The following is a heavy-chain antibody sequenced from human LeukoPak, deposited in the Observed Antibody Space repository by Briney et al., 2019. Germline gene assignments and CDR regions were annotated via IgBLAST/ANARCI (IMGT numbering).Heavy chain of an antibody. CDR1: GDSISSYY. D-gene: IGHD6-13*01. V-gene: IGHV4-59*08. CDR2: IYYSGST. CDR3: AGSSWYRGWFDP. J-gene: IGHJ5*02. Sequence: SSETLSLTCIVSGDSISSYYWSWIRQPPGKGLEWIGNIYYSGSTDYNPSLKSRVTISIDTSKNQFSLKLSSVTAADTAVYYCAGSSWYRGWFDPWGQGTLVTVSS.